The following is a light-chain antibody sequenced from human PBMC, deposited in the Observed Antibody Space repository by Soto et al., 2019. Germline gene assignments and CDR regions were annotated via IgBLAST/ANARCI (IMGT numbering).Light chain of an antibody. V-gene: IGKV3-11*01. CDR1: QSVSSY. J-gene: IGKJ3*01. CDR2: DAS. CDR3: QQRSNWPIT. Sequence: EIVLTQSPATLSLSPGERATLSCRASQSVSSYLAWYQQKPGRAPRLLIYDASNRATGIPARFSGSGSGTDFSLTISSLEPEDFAVYYCQQRSNWPITFGPGTKVDFK.